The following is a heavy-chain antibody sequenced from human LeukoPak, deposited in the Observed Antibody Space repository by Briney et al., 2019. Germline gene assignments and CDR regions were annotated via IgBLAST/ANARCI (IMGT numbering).Heavy chain of an antibody. D-gene: IGHD5-24*01. CDR1: GFTFSSYW. J-gene: IGHJ6*02. CDR2: IKQDGSEK. V-gene: IGHV3-7*05. CDR3: GMAMDV. Sequence: PGGSLRLSCAASGFTFSSYWMNWVRPAPGKGLEWVANIKQDGSEKYYVDSVKGRFTISRDNAKNSLYLQMSSLRAEDTAVYYCGMAMDVWGRGTTVTVSS.